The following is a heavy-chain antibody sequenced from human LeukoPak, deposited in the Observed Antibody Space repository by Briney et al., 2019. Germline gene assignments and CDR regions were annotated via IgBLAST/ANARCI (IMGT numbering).Heavy chain of an antibody. J-gene: IGHJ4*02. D-gene: IGHD3-3*01. CDR2: ISSSGGST. V-gene: IGHV3-23*01. Sequence: GGSLRLSCAASGFTFSSYAMSWVRQAPGKGLEWVSGISSSGGSTVYADSVKGRFTISRDNAKNSLYLQMNSLRAEDTAVYYCAGAYYDFWSGYYTFDYWGQGTLVTVSS. CDR3: AGAYYDFWSGYYTFDY. CDR1: GFTFSSYA.